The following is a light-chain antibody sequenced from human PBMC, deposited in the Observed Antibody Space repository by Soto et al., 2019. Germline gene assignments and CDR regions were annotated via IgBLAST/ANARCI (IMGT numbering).Light chain of an antibody. CDR2: NAY. Sequence: EIVMTQSPATLSVSPGGRATLSCRASQSVSSSYLAWYQQKPGQAPRLLIYNAYNRASGIPDRFSGSGSGTDFTLTISSLQPEDFATYYCQQSFSPLTFGGGTPQLTFGGGTKVDIK. V-gene: IGKV3D-20*02. CDR1: QSVSSSY. J-gene: IGKJ4*01. CDR3: QQSFSPLTFGGGTPQLT.